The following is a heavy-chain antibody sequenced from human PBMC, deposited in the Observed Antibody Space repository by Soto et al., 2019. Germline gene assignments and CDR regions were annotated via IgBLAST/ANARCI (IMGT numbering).Heavy chain of an antibody. CDR1: GFTFSSYG. J-gene: IGHJ4*02. CDR2: ISYDGSNK. D-gene: IGHD3-10*01. CDR3: AKVRGVIPVFDY. Sequence: QVQLVESGGGVVQPGRSLRLSCAASGFTFSSYGMHWVRQAPGKGLEWVAVISYDGSNKYYADSVKGRFTISRDNSKNTLYLQMNSLRAEDTAVYYCAKVRGVIPVFDYWGQGTLVTVSS. V-gene: IGHV3-30*18.